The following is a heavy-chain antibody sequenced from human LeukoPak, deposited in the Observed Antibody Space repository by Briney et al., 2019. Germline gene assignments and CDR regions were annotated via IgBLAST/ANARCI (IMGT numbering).Heavy chain of an antibody. V-gene: IGHV1-2*02. Sequence: GASVKVSCKASGYTFTGYYMHWVRQAPGQGLEWMGWINPNSGGTNYAQKFQGRVTMTSDTSISTAYMELSRLRSDDTAVYYCARVGQWLVGVQDFDYWGQGTLVTVSS. D-gene: IGHD6-19*01. CDR2: INPNSGGT. J-gene: IGHJ4*02. CDR1: GYTFTGYY. CDR3: ARVGQWLVGVQDFDY.